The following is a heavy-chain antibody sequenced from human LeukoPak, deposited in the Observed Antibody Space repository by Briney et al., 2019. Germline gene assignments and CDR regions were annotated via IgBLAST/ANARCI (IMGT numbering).Heavy chain of an antibody. D-gene: IGHD3-3*01. J-gene: IGHJ3*02. Sequence: ASVKVSCKASGYTFTSYGISWVRQAPGQGLEWMGWISAYNGNTNYAQKLQGRVTMTTDTSTSTAYMELRSLRSDDTAVYYCARVRYVFWGGYPGTDDVFDIGGKGKMVTVFS. V-gene: IGHV1-18*01. CDR3: ARVRYVFWGGYPGTDDVFDI. CDR1: GYTFTSYG. CDR2: ISAYNGNT.